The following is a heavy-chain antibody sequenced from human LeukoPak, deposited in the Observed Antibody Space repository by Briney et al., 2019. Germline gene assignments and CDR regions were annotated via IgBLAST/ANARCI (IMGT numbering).Heavy chain of an antibody. CDR2: ISGSGENT. J-gene: IGHJ4*02. V-gene: IGHV3-23*01. CDR3: ARDLRGYSGYDSDF. D-gene: IGHD5-12*01. Sequence: AVSLRLSCAASGFTFSRYAMSWVRQAPAKGLEWVSVISGSGENTHYADSVKGRFTISRDNSKNTLYLQMNSLRAEDTAVYYCARDLRGYSGYDSDFWGQGTLVTVSS. CDR1: GFTFSRYA.